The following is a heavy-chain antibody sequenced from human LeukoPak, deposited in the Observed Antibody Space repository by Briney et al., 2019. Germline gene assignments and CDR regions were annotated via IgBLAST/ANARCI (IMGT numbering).Heavy chain of an antibody. J-gene: IGHJ4*02. V-gene: IGHV4-31*03. D-gene: IGHD5-24*01. CDR1: GGSISSGTDY. Sequence: SKTLSLTCTVSGGSISSGTDYWSWIRQHPGKGLEWIGYISYSGSTYYNPSLKTRLTISVDTSKNQFSLKLDSVTAADTAFYYCARPDMATVFDFWGRGTLVTVSS. CDR3: ARPDMATVFDF. CDR2: ISYSGST.